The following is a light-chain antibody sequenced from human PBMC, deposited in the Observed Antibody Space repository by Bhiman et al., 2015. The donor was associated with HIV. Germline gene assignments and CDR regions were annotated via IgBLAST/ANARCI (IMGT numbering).Light chain of an antibody. CDR2: ENN. CDR1: TSNIGDNY. J-gene: IGLJ1*01. CDR3: GAWDSSLSVYV. Sequence: QSVLTQPPSVSAAPGQKVTISCSGSTSNIGDNYVSWYQQLPGTTPKLLIYENNKRPSGIPDRFSGSKSGTSATLGITGLQTGDEADYYCGAWDSSLSVYVFGTGDQGHRP. V-gene: IGLV1-51*02.